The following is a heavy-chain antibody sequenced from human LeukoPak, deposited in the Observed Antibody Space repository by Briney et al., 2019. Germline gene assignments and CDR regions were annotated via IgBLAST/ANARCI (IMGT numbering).Heavy chain of an antibody. CDR3: AREVWGVVPAAPGY. CDR2: INPNSGGT. J-gene: IGHJ4*01. CDR1: GYTFTGYY. Sequence: ASVKVSCKASGYTFTGYYMHWVRQAPGRGLEWMGWINPNSGGTNYAQKFQGRVTMTRDTSISTAYMELSRLRSDDTAVYYCAREVWGVVPAAPGYWGQGTLVTVSS. V-gene: IGHV1-2*02. D-gene: IGHD2-2*01.